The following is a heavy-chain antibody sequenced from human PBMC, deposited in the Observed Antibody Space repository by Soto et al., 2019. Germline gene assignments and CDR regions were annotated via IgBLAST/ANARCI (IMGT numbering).Heavy chain of an antibody. J-gene: IGHJ6*02. CDR2: IYHSGST. Sequence: LSLTCAVSGGSISSGGYSWSWIRQPPGKGLEWIGYIYHSGSTYYNPSLKSRVTISVDRSKNQFSLKLSSVTAADTAVYYCASHSLSYYYGMDVWGQGTTVTVSS. CDR3: ASHSLSYYYGMDV. D-gene: IGHD5-18*01. CDR1: GGSISSGGYS. V-gene: IGHV4-30-2*01.